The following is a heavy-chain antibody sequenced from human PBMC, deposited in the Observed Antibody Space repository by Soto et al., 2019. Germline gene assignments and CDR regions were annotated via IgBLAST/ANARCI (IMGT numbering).Heavy chain of an antibody. V-gene: IGHV3-53*01. Sequence: GGSLRLSCAASALTVRSNYMIWVRRAPGKGLEWVSTISSDGGTYYTDSVKGRFAISRDNSKNTLYLQMNSLTAEDTAVYYCARDVMSVAGSADYWGQGTLVTVSS. D-gene: IGHD6-19*01. CDR1: ALTVRSNY. CDR3: ARDVMSVAGSADY. J-gene: IGHJ4*02. CDR2: ISSDGGT.